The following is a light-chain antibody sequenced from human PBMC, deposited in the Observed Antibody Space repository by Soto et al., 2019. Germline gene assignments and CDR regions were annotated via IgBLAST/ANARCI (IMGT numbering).Light chain of an antibody. Sequence: QSALTQPASVSGSPGQSITISCTGTSSDVGGYNYVSWYQQHPGKAPKLMIYDVSNRPSGVSNRFSGSKSGNTASLTISGLQAEDEADYYCTSYTSSSTLHVAFGGGTKVTVL. CDR3: TSYTSSSTLHVA. CDR1: SSDVGGYNY. V-gene: IGLV2-14*01. J-gene: IGLJ2*01. CDR2: DVS.